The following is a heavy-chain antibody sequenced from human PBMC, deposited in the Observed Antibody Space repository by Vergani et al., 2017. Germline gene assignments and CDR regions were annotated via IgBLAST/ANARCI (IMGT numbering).Heavy chain of an antibody. D-gene: IGHD4-17*01. CDR1: GYTFIDHY. V-gene: IGHV1-69-2*01. J-gene: IGHJ6*02. CDR2: VDPEDGET. CDR3: ATPQKVTTGGMEV. Sequence: EVQLVQSGAEVKKPAATMKISCKVSGYTFIDHYMHCVKQPPGKGIQWMVLVDPEDGETIYAEKFKGIVTIAADTSTDTAHVELRSLRSEDTAVYYCATPQKVTTGGMEVWGQGTTVIVSS.